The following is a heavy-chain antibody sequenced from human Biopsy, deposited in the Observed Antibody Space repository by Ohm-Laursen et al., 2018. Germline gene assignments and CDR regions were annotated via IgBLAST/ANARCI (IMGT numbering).Heavy chain of an antibody. J-gene: IGHJ2*01. CDR3: ARGLSSGLYGYFDV. V-gene: IGHV3-33*01. D-gene: IGHD6-19*01. CDR2: IWYDGTNE. CDR1: GFTFGHYA. Sequence: SLRLSCSASGFTFGHYAMHWVRQAPGKGLEWISLIWYDGTNEDYADSVKGRFTISRDNSKNTLYLQINTLTLEDTAFYYCARGLSSGLYGYFDVWGRGTLVTVSS.